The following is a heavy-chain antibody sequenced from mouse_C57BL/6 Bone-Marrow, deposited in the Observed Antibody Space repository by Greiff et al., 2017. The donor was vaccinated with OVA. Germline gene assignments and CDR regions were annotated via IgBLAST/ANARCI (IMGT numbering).Heavy chain of an antibody. CDR2: IHPNSGST. D-gene: IGHD5-1*01. V-gene: IGHV1-64*01. J-gene: IGHJ3*01. Sequence: VQLQQPGAELVKPGASVKLSCKASGYTFTSYWMHWVKQRPGQGLEWIGMIHPNSGSTNYNEKFKSKATLTVYKSSSTAYMQLSSLTSEDSAVYYCAKRAGTSWFAYWGQGTLVTVSA. CDR1: GYTFTSYW. CDR3: AKRAGTSWFAY.